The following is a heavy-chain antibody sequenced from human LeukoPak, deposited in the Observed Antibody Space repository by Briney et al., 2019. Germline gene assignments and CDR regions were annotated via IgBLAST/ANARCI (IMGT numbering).Heavy chain of an antibody. CDR3: AGSGYSSGWYGTGY. J-gene: IGHJ4*02. V-gene: IGHV3-53*01. CDR2: IYSGGST. CDR1: GFTVSSNY. D-gene: IGHD6-19*01. Sequence: QSGGSLRLSCAASGFTVSSNYMSWVRQAPGKGLEWVSVIYSGGSTYYADSVKGRFTISRDNSKNTLYLQMNSLRAEDTAVYYCAGSGYSSGWYGTGYWGQGTLVTVSS.